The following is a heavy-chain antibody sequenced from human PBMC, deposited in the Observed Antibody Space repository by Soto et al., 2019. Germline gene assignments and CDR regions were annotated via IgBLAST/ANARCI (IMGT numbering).Heavy chain of an antibody. CDR2: IYSGGST. CDR1: GFTVSSNY. V-gene: IGHV3-53*01. J-gene: IGHJ6*02. D-gene: IGHD1-1*01. CDR3: ARDTRRGFFYYYGMDV. Sequence: QLGGSLRLSCAASGFTVSSNYMSWVRQAPGKGLEWVSVIYSGGSTYYADSVKGRFTISRDNSKNTLYLQMNSLRAEDTAVYYCARDTRRGFFYYYGMDVWGQGTTVTVSS.